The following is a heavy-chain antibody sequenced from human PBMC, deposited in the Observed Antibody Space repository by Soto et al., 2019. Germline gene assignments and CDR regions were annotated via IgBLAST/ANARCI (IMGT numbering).Heavy chain of an antibody. D-gene: IGHD3-9*01. V-gene: IGHV3-23*01. CDR3: AKGLHYDILTAYHAFDY. Sequence: PGGSLRLSCAASGFTFSSYAMSWVRQAPGKGLEWVSAISGSGGSTYYADSVKGRLTISRDNSKNTLYLQMNSLRAEDTALYYCAKGLHYDILTAYHAFDYRAPRTPVTGSS. J-gene: IGHJ4*02. CDR2: ISGSGGST. CDR1: GFTFSSYA.